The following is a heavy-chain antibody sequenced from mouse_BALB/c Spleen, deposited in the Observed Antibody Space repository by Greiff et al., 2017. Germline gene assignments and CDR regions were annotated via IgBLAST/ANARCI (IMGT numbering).Heavy chain of an antibody. Sequence: DVMLVESGGGLVKPGGSLKLSCAASGFTFSDYYMYWVRQTPEKRLEWVATISDGGSYTYYPDSVKGRFTISRDNAKNNLYLQMSSLKSEDTAMYYCARGGNGNYRDYYAMDYWGQGTSVTVSS. V-gene: IGHV5-4*02. CDR2: ISDGGSYT. J-gene: IGHJ4*01. CDR3: ARGGNGNYRDYYAMDY. CDR1: GFTFSDYY. D-gene: IGHD2-1*01.